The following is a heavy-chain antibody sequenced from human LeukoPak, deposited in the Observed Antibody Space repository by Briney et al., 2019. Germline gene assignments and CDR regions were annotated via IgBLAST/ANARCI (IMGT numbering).Heavy chain of an antibody. CDR2: MNPNTGNT. D-gene: IGHD3-10*01. V-gene: IGHV1-8*02. CDR3: ARGFGELFSLIYFDY. CDR1: GYTFTTYD. J-gene: IGHJ4*02. Sequence: ASVKVSCRAFGYTFTTYDINWVRQATGQGLEWMGWMNPNTGNTGYARKFQGRVTMTRDTSTSTVYMELSSLRSEDTAVYYCARGFGELFSLIYFDYWGQGTLVTVSS.